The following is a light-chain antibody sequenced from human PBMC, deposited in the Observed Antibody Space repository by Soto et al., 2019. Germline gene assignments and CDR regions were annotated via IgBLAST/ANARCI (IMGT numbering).Light chain of an antibody. Sequence: EIVTTQSPATLSVSPGEGATLSCRASQSVGSNSAWYQQKHGQAPRLLIYGASTRATDIPARFSGSGSGTEFTLTISSLESEDFAVYYCQQYSNWPPITFGQGTRLEIK. J-gene: IGKJ5*01. CDR2: GAS. CDR3: QQYSNWPPIT. V-gene: IGKV3D-15*01. CDR1: QSVGSN.